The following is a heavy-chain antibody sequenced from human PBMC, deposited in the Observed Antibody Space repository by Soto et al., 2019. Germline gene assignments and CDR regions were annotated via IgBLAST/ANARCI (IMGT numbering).Heavy chain of an antibody. Sequence: QVQVQESGPGLVKPSETLSLTCSVSGGSMSKFYWSWIRKTAGKGLEWMGRVYATGTSDYNPSLRCRIAMSVDISKKTFSLRLRSVTAADTGVYYCVRDGSITLRHCFDPWGQGILVTVSS. V-gene: IGHV4-4*07. CDR3: VRDGSITLRHCFDP. CDR1: GGSMSKFY. J-gene: IGHJ5*02. CDR2: VYATGTS. D-gene: IGHD1-20*01.